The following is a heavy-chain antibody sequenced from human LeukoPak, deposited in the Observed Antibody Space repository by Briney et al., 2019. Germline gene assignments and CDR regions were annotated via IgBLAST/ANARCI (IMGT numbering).Heavy chain of an antibody. CDR3: ARASRLVGQFDY. V-gene: IGHV1-69*05. CDR1: GGTFSSYA. D-gene: IGHD1-26*01. Sequence: GASVKVSCKASGGTFSSYAISWVRQAPGQGLEWMGGIIPIFGTANYAQKFQGRVTITRDTSASTAYMELSSLRSEDTAVYYCARASRLVGQFDYWGQGTLITVSS. CDR2: IIPIFGTA. J-gene: IGHJ4*02.